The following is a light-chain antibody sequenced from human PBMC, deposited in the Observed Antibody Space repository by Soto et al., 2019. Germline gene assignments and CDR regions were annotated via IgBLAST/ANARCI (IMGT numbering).Light chain of an antibody. CDR2: AAS. CDR3: QQTYSNLWT. Sequence: DIQMTQSPSSLSASVGDRVTITCRASQGISNYLAWYQQKPGKVPKLLIYAASTLQSGVPSRFSGSGSGTDFTLTINNLQREDFADYFCQQTYSNLWTFGQGTKVEIK. CDR1: QGISNY. J-gene: IGKJ1*01. V-gene: IGKV1-27*01.